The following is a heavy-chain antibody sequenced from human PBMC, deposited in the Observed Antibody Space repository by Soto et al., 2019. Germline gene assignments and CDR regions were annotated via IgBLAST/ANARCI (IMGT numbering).Heavy chain of an antibody. Sequence: GGSLRLSCAASGFTFSSYGMHWVRQAPGKGLEWVSAISSSSSYIYYADSVKGRFTISRDNAKNSLYLQMNSLRAEDTAVYYCARDGAVAGLLDYWGQGTLVTVSS. V-gene: IGHV3-21*01. CDR2: ISSSSSYI. CDR3: ARDGAVAGLLDY. CDR1: GFTFSSYG. D-gene: IGHD6-19*01. J-gene: IGHJ4*02.